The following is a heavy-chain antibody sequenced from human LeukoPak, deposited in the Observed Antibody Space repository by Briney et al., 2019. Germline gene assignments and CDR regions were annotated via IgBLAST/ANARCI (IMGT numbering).Heavy chain of an antibody. Sequence: GGSLRLSCAASGFTFSTYAMSWVRQAPGKGLEWVSGISGSDVSTYYADSVKGRFTISRDNSKKTVYLQMNSLRAEDTAVYYCAKDYYDSSGYRPFDPWGQGTLVTVSS. J-gene: IGHJ5*02. CDR3: AKDYYDSSGYRPFDP. CDR1: GFTFSTYA. D-gene: IGHD3-22*01. CDR2: ISGSDVST. V-gene: IGHV3-23*01.